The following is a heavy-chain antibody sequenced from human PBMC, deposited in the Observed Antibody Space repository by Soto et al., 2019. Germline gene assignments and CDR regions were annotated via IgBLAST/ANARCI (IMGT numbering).Heavy chain of an antibody. D-gene: IGHD6-13*01. Sequence: PSETLSLSCTVSGGSISSDDYYWSWIRQAPGRGLEWIGYIHSSGSIYYNPSLKSRATMSIDTSKNQFSLKLSSVTAADTAVYYCARRGQQLSRAFDPWGQGTLVTV. CDR2: IHSSGSI. V-gene: IGHV4-30-4*01. CDR1: GGSISSDDYY. J-gene: IGHJ5*02. CDR3: ARRGQQLSRAFDP.